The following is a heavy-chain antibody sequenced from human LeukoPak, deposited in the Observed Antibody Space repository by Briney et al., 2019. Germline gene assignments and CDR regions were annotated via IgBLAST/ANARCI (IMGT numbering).Heavy chain of an antibody. CDR3: AKDPGVGAPSGVFGVVTPEYYFDY. V-gene: IGHV4-4*07. CDR1: GGSISSYY. Sequence: PSETLSLTCTVSGGSISSYYWSWIRQPAGKGLEWIGRIYTSGSTNYNPSLKSRVTMSVDTSKNQFSLKLSSVTAADTAVYYCAKDPGVGAPSGVFGVVTPEYYFDYWGQGTLVTVSS. CDR2: IYTSGST. J-gene: IGHJ4*02. D-gene: IGHD3-3*01.